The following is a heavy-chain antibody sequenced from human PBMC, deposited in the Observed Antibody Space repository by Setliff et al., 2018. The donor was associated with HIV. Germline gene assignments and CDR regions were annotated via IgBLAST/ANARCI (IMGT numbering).Heavy chain of an antibody. V-gene: IGHV4-4*07. Sequence: PSETLSLTCTVSGGSFSTYYWSWIRQPAGEGLEYIGRVHSTGTTIYNPSLKSRVTMSVDTSKNQLSLKLRSVTAADTAVYYCARAEWIQLWFGAFDIWGQGTMVTVSS. J-gene: IGHJ3*02. CDR3: ARAEWIQLWFGAFDI. CDR1: GGSFSTYY. CDR2: VHSTGTT. D-gene: IGHD5-18*01.